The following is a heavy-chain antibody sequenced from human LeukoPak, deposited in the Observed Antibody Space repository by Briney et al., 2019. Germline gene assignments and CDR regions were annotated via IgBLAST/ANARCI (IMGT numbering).Heavy chain of an antibody. V-gene: IGHV4-30-4*07. Sequence: SQTLSLTCGVSGDSISNGGYSWSWIRQPPGKGLDWIGYIYNSGTTYYNPSLKSRVTISVDTSKNQFSLKLSSVTAADTAVYYCARIRPSRLYMDVWGKGTTATVSS. CDR2: IYNSGTT. D-gene: IGHD6-6*01. J-gene: IGHJ6*03. CDR1: GDSISNGGYS. CDR3: ARIRPSRLYMDV.